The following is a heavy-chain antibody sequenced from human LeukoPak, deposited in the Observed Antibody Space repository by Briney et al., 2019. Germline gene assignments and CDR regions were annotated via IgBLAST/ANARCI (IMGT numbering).Heavy chain of an antibody. J-gene: IGHJ3*02. D-gene: IGHD6-13*01. V-gene: IGHV1-2*04. CDR3: ARDSSSWGRAFDI. CDR2: INPNSGGT. CDR1: GYTFTGYY. Sequence: ASVKVSCKASGYTFTGYYMHWVRQAPGQGLEWMGWINPNSGGTNYAQKFQGWVTMTRDTSISTAYMELSRLRSDDTAVYYCARDSSSWGRAFDIWGQGTMVTVSS.